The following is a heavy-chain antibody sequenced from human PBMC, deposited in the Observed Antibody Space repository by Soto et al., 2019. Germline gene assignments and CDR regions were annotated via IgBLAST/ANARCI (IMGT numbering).Heavy chain of an antibody. CDR1: GFTFSSYV. J-gene: IGHJ6*03. Sequence: GGSLRLSCAASGFTFSSYVMYWVRQAPGKGLEYVSAISSNGGSTYYANSVKGRFTISRDNSKNTLYLQMGSLRAEDMAVYYCARAGTMVRGVILSGSGYYMDVWGKGTTVTVSS. CDR3: ARAGTMVRGVILSGSGYYMDV. V-gene: IGHV3-64*01. D-gene: IGHD3-10*01. CDR2: ISSNGGST.